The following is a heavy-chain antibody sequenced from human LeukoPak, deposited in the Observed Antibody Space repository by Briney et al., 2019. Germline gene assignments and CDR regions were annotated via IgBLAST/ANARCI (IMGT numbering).Heavy chain of an antibody. CDR3: ARGSMTTVTTNYYYYYMDV. J-gene: IGHJ6*03. CDR2: IIPILGIA. D-gene: IGHD4-17*01. Sequence: SVKVSCKASGGTFSSYTISWVRQAPGQGLEWMGRIIPILGIANYAQKFQGRVTITADKSTSTAYMELSSLRSEDTAVYYSARGSMTTVTTNYYYYYMDVWGKGTTVTVSS. CDR1: GGTFSSYT. V-gene: IGHV1-69*02.